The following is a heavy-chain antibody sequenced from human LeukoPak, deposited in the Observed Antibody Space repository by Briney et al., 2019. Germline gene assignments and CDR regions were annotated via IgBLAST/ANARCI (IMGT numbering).Heavy chain of an antibody. CDR2: FIPIFGTA. V-gene: IGHV1-69*13. CDR1: GGTFSSYA. J-gene: IGHJ4*02. CDR3: ARDLYDILTGYYLDY. D-gene: IGHD3-9*01. Sequence: SVKVSCKASGGTFSSYAISWVRQAPGQGLEWMGGFIPIFGTANYAQDFQGRVTITADESTSTAYMELSSLRSEDTAVYYCARDLYDILTGYYLDYWGQGTLVTVSS.